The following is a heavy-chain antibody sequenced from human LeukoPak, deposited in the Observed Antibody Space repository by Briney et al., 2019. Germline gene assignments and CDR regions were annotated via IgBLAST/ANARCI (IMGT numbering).Heavy chain of an antibody. J-gene: IGHJ4*02. Sequence: WGSLRLSCAASGFTFSNYAMHWVRQAPGKGLEWVALISHDGSSEYYGDSMKGRFTISRDNSRNTFYLQMNSLRAEDTAVYYCASRFEWLSSFDYWGQGTLVTDTS. CDR1: GFTFSNYA. CDR3: ASRFEWLSSFDY. V-gene: IGHV3-30*03. D-gene: IGHD3-3*01. CDR2: ISHDGSSE.